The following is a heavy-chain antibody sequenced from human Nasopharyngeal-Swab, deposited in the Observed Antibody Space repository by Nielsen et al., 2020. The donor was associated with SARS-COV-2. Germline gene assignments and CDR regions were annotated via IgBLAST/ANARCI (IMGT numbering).Heavy chain of an antibody. CDR1: GFTFRSHD. J-gene: IGHJ1*01. V-gene: IGHV3-53*01. CDR2: TEIGGTT. CDR3: ARDLGGGYCTTTNCPGS. D-gene: IGHD2-2*01. Sequence: GESLKISCAASGFTFRSHDMTWVRQAPGKGLEWVSVTEIGGTTHYADSVKGRFSISRDSSTNTLYLQMNNVRAEDTAVYYCARDLGGGYCTTTNCPGSWGQGTLVTVSS.